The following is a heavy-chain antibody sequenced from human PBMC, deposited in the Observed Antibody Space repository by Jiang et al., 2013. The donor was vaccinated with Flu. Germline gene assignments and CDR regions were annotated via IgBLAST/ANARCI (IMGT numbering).Heavy chain of an antibody. D-gene: IGHD1-26*01. CDR2: INHSGST. J-gene: IGHJ4*02. V-gene: IGHV4-34*01. CDR1: GGSFSGYY. Sequence: LLKPSETLSLTCAVYGGSFSGYYWSWIRQPPGKGLEWIGEINHSGSTNYNPSLKSRVTISVDTSKNQFSLKLSSVTAADTAVYYCARGLRSGSYYNYFDYWGQGTLVTVSS. CDR3: ARGLRSGSYYNYFDY.